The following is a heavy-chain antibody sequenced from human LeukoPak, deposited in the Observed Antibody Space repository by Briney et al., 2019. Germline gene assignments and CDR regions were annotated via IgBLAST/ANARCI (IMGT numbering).Heavy chain of an antibody. D-gene: IGHD3-3*01. CDR1: GGSFSGYY. J-gene: IGHJ5*02. CDR3: ARGSVYYDFWSGYFIPWFDP. CDR2: INHSGST. Sequence: SETLSLTCAVYGGSFSGYYWSWIRQPPGKGLEWIGEINHSGSTNYNPSLKSRVTISVDTSKNQFSLKLSSVTAADTAVYYCARGSVYYDFWSGYFIPWFDPWGQGTLVTVSS. V-gene: IGHV4-34*01.